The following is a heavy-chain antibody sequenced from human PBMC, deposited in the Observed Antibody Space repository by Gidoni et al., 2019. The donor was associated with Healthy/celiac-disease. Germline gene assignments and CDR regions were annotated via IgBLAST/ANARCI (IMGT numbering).Heavy chain of an antibody. V-gene: IGHV3-30*15. CDR1: GYIFSTYA. J-gene: IGHJ6*03. D-gene: IGHD3-3*01. CDR3: ARSAYDVRTGYYSHYYYMDV. CDR2: ISYDGRKE. Sequence: QVQLVESGGGVVQPGRSLELSCIASGYIFSTYAMHWVRQAPGKGPEWVGVISYDGRKEHYADSVKGRFTIARDNSKSTLSLQMSGLRTDDTAVYFCARSAYDVRTGYYSHYYYMDVWGKGTSVTVSS.